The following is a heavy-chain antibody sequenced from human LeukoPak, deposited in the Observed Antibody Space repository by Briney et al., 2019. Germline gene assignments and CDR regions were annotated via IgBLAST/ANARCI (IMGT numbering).Heavy chain of an antibody. CDR3: ARDKNDSSGYYGY. D-gene: IGHD3-22*01. J-gene: IGHJ4*02. CDR2: ISSSSSYK. Sequence: PSGSLRLSCAASGFSFSSYSMNWVRQAPGKGLEWVSSISSSSSYKYYADSMKGRFTISRDNAKNSLYMQMNSLRAEDTAVYYCARDKNDSSGYYGYWGQGTLVTVSS. CDR1: GFSFSSYS. V-gene: IGHV3-21*01.